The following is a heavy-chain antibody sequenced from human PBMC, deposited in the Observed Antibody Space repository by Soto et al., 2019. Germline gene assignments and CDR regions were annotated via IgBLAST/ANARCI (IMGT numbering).Heavy chain of an antibody. D-gene: IGHD6-13*01. CDR3: AHSRVAAADRDYYYYYYMDV. V-gene: IGHV2-5*02. J-gene: IGHJ6*03. Sequence: QITLKESGPTLVKPTQTLTLTCTFSGFSLSTSGVGVGWIRQPPGKALEWLALIYWDDDKRYSPSLKSRLTITNVTSKIQVVLTMTNMDPVDTATYYCAHSRVAAADRDYYYYYYMDVWGKGTTVTVSS. CDR1: GFSLSTSGVG. CDR2: IYWDDDK.